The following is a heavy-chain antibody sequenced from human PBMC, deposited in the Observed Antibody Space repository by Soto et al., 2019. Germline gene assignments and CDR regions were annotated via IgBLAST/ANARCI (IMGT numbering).Heavy chain of an antibody. D-gene: IGHD3-10*01. CDR3: ARSSMVPVVYCDF. J-gene: IGHJ4*02. V-gene: IGHV4-59*11. CDR1: GDSLKNHY. Sequence: PSETLSLTCSVSGDSLKNHYWAWIRHSPGKGLEWIGNIYDSGSTNYSPALKSRVSMSVDTSKNLFSLKMNSVTAADTAVYYCARSSMVPVVYCDFGGQGTVVT. CDR2: IYDSGST.